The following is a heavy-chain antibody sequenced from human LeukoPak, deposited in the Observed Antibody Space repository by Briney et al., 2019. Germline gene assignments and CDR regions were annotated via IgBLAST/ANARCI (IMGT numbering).Heavy chain of an antibody. V-gene: IGHV1-46*01. CDR2: INPSGGST. J-gene: IGHJ6*03. CDR3: ARDRITIFGAYYMDV. CDR1: GYTFTSYY. Sequence: ASVNVSCKASGYTFTSYYMHWVRQAPGQGLEWMGIINPSGGSTSYAQKFQGRVTMTRDTSTSTVYMELSSLRSEDTAVYYCARDRITIFGAYYMDVWGKGTTVTVSS. D-gene: IGHD3-3*01.